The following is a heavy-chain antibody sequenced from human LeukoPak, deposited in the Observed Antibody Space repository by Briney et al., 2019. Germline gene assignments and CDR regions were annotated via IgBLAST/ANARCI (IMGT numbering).Heavy chain of an antibody. J-gene: IGHJ4*02. Sequence: GGSLRLSXAASGFTLSSYAMSWVRQAPGKGLEWVSAISGSGGSTYYADSVKGRFTISRDNSKNTAYLQMNSLKTEDTAVYYCIRREDYYDSSGYYYYFDYWGQGTLVTVSS. V-gene: IGHV3-23*01. CDR1: GFTLSSYA. CDR3: IRREDYYDSSGYYYYFDY. CDR2: ISGSGGST. D-gene: IGHD3-22*01.